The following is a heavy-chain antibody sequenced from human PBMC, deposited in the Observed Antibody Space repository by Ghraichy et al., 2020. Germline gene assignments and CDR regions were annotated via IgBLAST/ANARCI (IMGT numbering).Heavy chain of an antibody. CDR3: AKRSYDSGYFDS. D-gene: IGHD5-12*01. V-gene: IGHV3-23*01. Sequence: GESLNISCAGTGFAFSSHAMAWVRQAPGKGLDYVSTINGNSVTTYYTNSVKGRFTISRDNSKNTLYLQMNSLRAEDTAVYFCAKRSYDSGYFDSWGQGTLVTVSS. CDR2: INGNSVTT. J-gene: IGHJ4*02. CDR1: GFAFSSHA.